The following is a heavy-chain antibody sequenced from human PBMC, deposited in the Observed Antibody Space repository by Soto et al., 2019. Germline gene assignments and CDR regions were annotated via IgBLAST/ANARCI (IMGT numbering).Heavy chain of an antibody. CDR3: ASGVDTAMVTVDY. J-gene: IGHJ4*02. Sequence: SETLFLTCTVSGGSVSSCSYYWSWVRQPPVKGLEWIGYIYYSGSTNYNPSLKSRVTISVDTSKNQFSLKLSSVTAADTAVYYCASGVDTAMVTVDYWGQGTLVTVSS. D-gene: IGHD5-18*01. CDR1: GGSVSSCSYY. CDR2: IYYSGST. V-gene: IGHV4-61*01.